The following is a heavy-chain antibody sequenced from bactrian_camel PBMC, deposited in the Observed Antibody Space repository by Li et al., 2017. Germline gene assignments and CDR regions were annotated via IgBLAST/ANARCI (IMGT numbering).Heavy chain of an antibody. CDR3: AKVLPVSDDENPVYYYEYNY. J-gene: IGHJ4*01. CDR1: GFTFSNNW. D-gene: IGHD2*01. V-gene: IGHV3S6*01. Sequence: VQLVESGGGLVQPGGSLTLTCAASGFTFSNNWMHWVRQAPGKGLEWVSNIYTDGITHYADSVKGRFTISKDVAKNTLYLQMNSLKVDDTAMYYCAKVLPVSDDENPVYYYEYNYWGQGTQVTVS. CDR2: IYTDGIT.